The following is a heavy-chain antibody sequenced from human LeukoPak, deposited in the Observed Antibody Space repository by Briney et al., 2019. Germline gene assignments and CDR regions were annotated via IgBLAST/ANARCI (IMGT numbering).Heavy chain of an antibody. CDR3: ARTTGKRFDP. CDR2: INSSGGST. V-gene: IGHV1-46*01. J-gene: IGHJ5*02. D-gene: IGHD1-1*01. CDR1: GYIFTNFY. Sequence: GASVKVSCKASGYIFTNFYIHWVRQAPGQGLEWMGIINSSGGSTNYAQKFQGRVTMSRDTSASTVYMELSSLRSEDTAVYYCARTTGKRFDPWGQGTLVIVS.